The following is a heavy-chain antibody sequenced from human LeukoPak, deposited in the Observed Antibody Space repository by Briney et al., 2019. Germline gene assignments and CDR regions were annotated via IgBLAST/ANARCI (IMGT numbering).Heavy chain of an antibody. Sequence: NPSQTLSLTCTVSGGSISSGGHYWSWIRQPAGKGLEYLGRISSTGSTNYNPSLRSRVTISADTSKNHFSLKLTSVTAADTAVYYCARGSSSNSWYFDYWGQGTLVTVSS. D-gene: IGHD6-13*01. J-gene: IGHJ4*02. V-gene: IGHV4-61*02. CDR3: ARGSSSNSWYFDY. CDR2: ISSTGST. CDR1: GGSISSGGHY.